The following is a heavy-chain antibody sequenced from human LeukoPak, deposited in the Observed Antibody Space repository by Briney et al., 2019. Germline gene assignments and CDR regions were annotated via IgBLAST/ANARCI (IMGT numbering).Heavy chain of an antibody. CDR2: IIPIFGTA. CDR3: ARAGARYCSSTSCYNLDY. D-gene: IGHD2-2*02. J-gene: IGHJ4*02. V-gene: IGHV1-69*13. Sequence: SVKVSCKASGYTFTSYGISWVRQAPGQGLEWMGWIIPIFGTANYAQKFQGRVTITADESTSTAYMELSSLRSEDTAAYYCARAGARYCSSTSCYNLDYWGQGTLVTVSS. CDR1: GYTFTSYG.